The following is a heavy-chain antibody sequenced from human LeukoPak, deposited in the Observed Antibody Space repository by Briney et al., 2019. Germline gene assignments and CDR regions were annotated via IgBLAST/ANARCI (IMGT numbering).Heavy chain of an antibody. Sequence: PSETLSLTCAVSSGSINSNWWSWVRQPPGKRLEWIGEIYHSGSTNYNPTLKSRVTISVDKSKNQFSLRLTSVTAADTAVYYCARGEEYNSGPVHFDYWGQGILVTVSS. D-gene: IGHD3-10*01. CDR1: SGSINSNW. CDR2: IYHSGST. V-gene: IGHV4-4*02. J-gene: IGHJ4*02. CDR3: ARGEEYNSGPVHFDY.